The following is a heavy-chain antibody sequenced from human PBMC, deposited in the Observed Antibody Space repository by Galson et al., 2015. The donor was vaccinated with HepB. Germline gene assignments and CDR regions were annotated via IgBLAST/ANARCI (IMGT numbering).Heavy chain of an antibody. J-gene: IGHJ4*02. V-gene: IGHV3-33*01. CDR2: IWYDGSNK. CDR3: ARDYSPNYDSSGFTPPSY. Sequence: SLRLSCAASGFTFSSYGMHWVRQAPGKGLEWVAVIWYDGSNKYYADSVKGRFTISRDNSKNTLYLQMNSLRAEDTAVYYCARDYSPNYDSSGFTPPSYWGQGTLVTVSS. CDR1: GFTFSSYG. D-gene: IGHD3-22*01.